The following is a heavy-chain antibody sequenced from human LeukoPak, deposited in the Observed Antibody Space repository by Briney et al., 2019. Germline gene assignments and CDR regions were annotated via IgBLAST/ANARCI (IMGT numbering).Heavy chain of an antibody. D-gene: IGHD3-9*01. CDR1: GYTFTDSF. Sequence: ASVKVSCKASGYTFTDSFMHWVRQAPGQGPEWMGWINPVSGDTNLAQRFQGRVTLTRDTSISTAYMELSTLRSDDTAVYYCAREGLLRILTGYYPFDYWGQGTLVTVSS. CDR2: INPVSGDT. V-gene: IGHV1-2*02. CDR3: AREGLLRILTGYYPFDY. J-gene: IGHJ4*02.